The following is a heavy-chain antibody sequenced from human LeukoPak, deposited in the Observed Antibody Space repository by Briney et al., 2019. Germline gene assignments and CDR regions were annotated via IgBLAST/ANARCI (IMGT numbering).Heavy chain of an antibody. J-gene: IGHJ6*03. Sequence: GGSLRLSCAASGFTFSSYEMNWVRQAPGKGLEWVSYISSSGSAIYYADSVKGRFTISRDNAKNSPYLQMNSLRVEDTAFYYCARDFQSALRQSYMDVWGKGTTVTISS. CDR3: ARDFQSALRQSYMDV. D-gene: IGHD5/OR15-5a*01. CDR1: GFTFSSYE. V-gene: IGHV3-48*03. CDR2: ISSSGSAI.